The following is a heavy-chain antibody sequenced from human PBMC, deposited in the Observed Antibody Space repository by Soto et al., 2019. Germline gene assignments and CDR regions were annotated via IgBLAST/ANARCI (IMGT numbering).Heavy chain of an antibody. CDR2: INHSGST. Sequence: SETLSLTCAVYGGSFSGYYWTWIRQPPGTGLEWIGEINHSGSTNYNPSLKSRVTISVDTSKNQFSLKLTSVTAADTAVYYFARGNSMYNWFDPWGQGTLVPVSS. CDR3: ARGNSMYNWFDP. J-gene: IGHJ5*02. CDR1: GGSFSGYY. V-gene: IGHV4-34*01.